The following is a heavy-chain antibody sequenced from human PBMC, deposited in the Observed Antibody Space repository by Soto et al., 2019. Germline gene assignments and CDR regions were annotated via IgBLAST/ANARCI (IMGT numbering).Heavy chain of an antibody. CDR1: GFNIKSFG. Sequence: QVRLVESGGGVVQPGRSLRLSCAASGFNIKSFGMHWVRQAPGKGLEWIAFISYDGKEKQYADSVKGRFIVSTDNSNTLFLQMDGLRGEDTAVYFCAKDLSYGTDWPYFDRRGQGTLVIVSS. D-gene: IGHD3-16*01. V-gene: IGHV3-30*18. CDR2: ISYDGKEK. CDR3: AKDLSYGTDWPYFDR. J-gene: IGHJ4*02.